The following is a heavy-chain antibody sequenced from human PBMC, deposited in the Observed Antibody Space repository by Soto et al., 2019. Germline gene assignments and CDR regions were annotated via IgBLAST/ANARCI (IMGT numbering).Heavy chain of an antibody. CDR2: ISGSGGST. J-gene: IGHJ6*02. D-gene: IGHD5-18*01. V-gene: IGHV3-23*01. Sequence: PVGSLRLCFSVSGFTFSSYAMSWVRQAPGKGLEWVSAISGSGGSTYYADSVKGRFTISRDNSKNTLYLQMNSLRAEDTAVYYCRIAMGTKYYYGMDVWGQGTTVTVSS. CDR1: GFTFSSYA. CDR3: RIAMGTKYYYGMDV.